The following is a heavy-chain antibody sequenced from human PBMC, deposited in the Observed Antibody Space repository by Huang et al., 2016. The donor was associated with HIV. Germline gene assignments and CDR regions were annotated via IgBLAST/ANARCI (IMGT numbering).Heavy chain of an antibody. CDR3: ARGPDYYDSSGREAFDI. CDR2: INQTGST. CDR1: GGSFSGYY. D-gene: IGHD3-22*01. V-gene: IGHV4-34*04. J-gene: IGHJ3*02. Sequence: QVQLQQWGAGLLKPSETLSLTCAVFGGSFSGYYWSWIRQPPGKGLEWRWEINQTGSTNNIPSLKSRDTISVDTSKTQFSLKLNSVTAADTAVYYCARGPDYYDSSGREAFDIWGQGTMVTVSS.